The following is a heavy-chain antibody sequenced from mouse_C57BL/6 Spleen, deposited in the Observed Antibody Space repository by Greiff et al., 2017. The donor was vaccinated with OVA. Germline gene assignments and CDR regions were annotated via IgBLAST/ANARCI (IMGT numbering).Heavy chain of an antibody. J-gene: IGHJ4*01. Sequence: EVQVVESGGDLVKPGGSLKLSCAASGFTFSSYGMSWVRQTPDKRLEWVATISSGGSYTYYPDSVKGRFTISRDNAKNTLYLQMSSLKSEDTAMYYCARLGGSSPWDYWGQGTSVTVSS. CDR1: GFTFSSYG. CDR3: ARLGGSSPWDY. CDR2: ISSGGSYT. V-gene: IGHV5-6*01. D-gene: IGHD1-1*01.